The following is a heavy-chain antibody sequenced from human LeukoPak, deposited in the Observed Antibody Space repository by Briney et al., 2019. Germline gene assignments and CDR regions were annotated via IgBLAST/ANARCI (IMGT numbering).Heavy chain of an antibody. CDR2: MHSSSSI. CDR3: AREDSSSWKYYYYYMDV. CDR1: GGSISGYY. V-gene: IGHV4-4*07. D-gene: IGHD6-13*01. J-gene: IGHJ6*03. Sequence: PSETLSLTCTVSGGSISGYYWSWIRQFAGKGLEWIGRMHSSSSIIHNPSLKSRVTMSLDTSKNQFSLKLSSVTAADTAVYYCAREDSSSWKYYYYYMDVWGKGTTVTVSS.